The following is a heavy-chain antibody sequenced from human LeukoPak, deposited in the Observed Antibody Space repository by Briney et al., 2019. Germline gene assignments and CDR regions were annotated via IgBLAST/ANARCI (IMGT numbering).Heavy chain of an antibody. J-gene: IGHJ5*02. D-gene: IGHD5-18*01. Sequence: SETLSLTCTVSGGSISSSSYYWGWIRQPPGKGLEWIGSIYYSGSTYYNPSLKSRVTISVDTSKNQFSLKLSSVTAADTAVYYCARGRYRFDPWGQGTLVTVSS. CDR3: ARGRYRFDP. V-gene: IGHV4-39*01. CDR2: IYYSGST. CDR1: GGSISSSSYY.